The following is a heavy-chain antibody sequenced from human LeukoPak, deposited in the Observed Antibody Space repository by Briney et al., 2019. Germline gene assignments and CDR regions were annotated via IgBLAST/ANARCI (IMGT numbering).Heavy chain of an antibody. CDR3: ARDYSSSSPYYYGMDV. Sequence: GASVKVSCKASGYTFTGYYMHWVRQAPGQGLEWMGWINPNSGGTDYAQKFQGRVTMTRDTSISTAYMELSRLRSDDTAVYHCARDYSSSSPYYYGMDVWGQGTTVTVSS. D-gene: IGHD6-13*01. CDR2: INPNSGGT. V-gene: IGHV1-2*02. J-gene: IGHJ6*02. CDR1: GYTFTGYY.